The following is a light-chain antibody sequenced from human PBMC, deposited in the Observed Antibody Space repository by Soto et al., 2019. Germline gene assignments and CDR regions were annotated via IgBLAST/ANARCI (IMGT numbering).Light chain of an antibody. V-gene: IGKV3-20*01. Sequence: EVVLTQSPGTLSLSPGERATLSCRASQSVSRSTLVWYHQKPGQAPRLLIYGVSSRATGFPDRFSGSGSGTDFTLTISRLEPEDFAVYFCQQYGSLPYTVGQGTKLEI. J-gene: IGKJ2*01. CDR2: GVS. CDR1: QSVSRST. CDR3: QQYGSLPYT.